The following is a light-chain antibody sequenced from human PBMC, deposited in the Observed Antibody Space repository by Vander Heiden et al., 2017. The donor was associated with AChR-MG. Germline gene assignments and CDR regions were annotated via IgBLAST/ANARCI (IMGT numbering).Light chain of an antibody. CDR1: SSNIGINY. CDR3: ATWDSGLSAVV. CDR2: DNN. V-gene: IGLV1-51*01. J-gene: IGLJ1*01. Sequence: QSVLTQPPSVSAAAGQRVTIACAGSSSNIGINYVSWYHQHPGTAPKLLIYDNNKRPSGIPDRFSGSKSGTSATLGITGLQTGDEADYYCATWDSGLSAVVFGTGTKVSVL.